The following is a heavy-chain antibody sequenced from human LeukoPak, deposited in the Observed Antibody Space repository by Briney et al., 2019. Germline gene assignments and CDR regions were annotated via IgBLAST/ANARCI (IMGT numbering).Heavy chain of an antibody. CDR3: ARLSSLYSAMFNL. Sequence: GGSLRLSCAAAGFTLPSNSRSWVRQAPGKGLEWVSSISSNSDYVYYAGSVEGRFTISRDNARNSLYLQMNSLRAEDTAVYYCARLSSLYSAMFNLWGQGTLVTVSS. CDR1: GFTLPSNS. V-gene: IGHV3-21*01. J-gene: IGHJ5*02. D-gene: IGHD5-18*01. CDR2: ISSNSDYV.